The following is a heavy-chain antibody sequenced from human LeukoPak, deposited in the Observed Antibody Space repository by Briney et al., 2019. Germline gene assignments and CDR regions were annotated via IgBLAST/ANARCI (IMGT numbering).Heavy chain of an antibody. CDR2: FDRGSLDT. Sequence: GGSLRLSCAASGFTLSDYPMTWVRQAPGKGLQWVSLFDRGSLDTYYADSVRGRFTVSRDNDKNTLYLQMNSLRAEDTAVYYCARRGYESSGPIYYFDHWGQGILVTVSS. J-gene: IGHJ4*02. CDR3: ARRGYESSGPIYYFDH. D-gene: IGHD3-22*01. CDR1: GFTLSDYP. V-gene: IGHV3-23*01.